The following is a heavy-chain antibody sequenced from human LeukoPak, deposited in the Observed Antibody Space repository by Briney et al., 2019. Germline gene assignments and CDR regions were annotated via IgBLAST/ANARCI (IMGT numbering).Heavy chain of an antibody. D-gene: IGHD1-26*01. Sequence: GGTLRLSCAASGFTFSSYGMSWVRQAPGKGLEWVSAMTGNGDDTDYADSVKGRFTISRDNSKNTAYLQMNSLRSEDTAVYYCAKRSGINYGFFDSWGQGTLVTVSS. CDR3: AKRSGINYGFFDS. J-gene: IGHJ4*02. CDR1: GFTFSSYG. CDR2: MTGNGDDT. V-gene: IGHV3-23*01.